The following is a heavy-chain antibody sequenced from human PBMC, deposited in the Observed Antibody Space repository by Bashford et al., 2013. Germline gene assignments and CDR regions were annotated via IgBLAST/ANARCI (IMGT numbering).Heavy chain of an antibody. CDR3: AADIVAYDAFDI. CDR2: ISAYNGNT. D-gene: IGHD5-12*01. V-gene: IGHV1-18*01. Sequence: ASVKGSPARASGYTFTSYGISWVRQAPGQGVEWMGWISAYNGNTNYAQKFQERVTITRDMSTSTAYMELSSLRSEDTAVYYCAADIVAYDAFDIWGQRDMVTVSS. CDR1: GYTFTSYG. J-gene: IGHJ3*02.